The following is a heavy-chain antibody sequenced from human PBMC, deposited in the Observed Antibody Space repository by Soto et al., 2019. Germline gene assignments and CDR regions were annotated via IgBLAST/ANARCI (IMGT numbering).Heavy chain of an antibody. V-gene: IGHV1-58*01. J-gene: IGHJ4*02. CDR2: IVVASGNT. D-gene: IGHD2-21*02. Sequence: SVKVSCKASGFTFFTSAVQWVRQARGQRLEWIGWIVVASGNTNYAQQFQERVTITRDMSTNTAYMELSSLRSEDTAVHYCAADPYCGGDCYFDYWGQGIMVTVSS. CDR1: GFTFFTSA. CDR3: AADPYCGGDCYFDY.